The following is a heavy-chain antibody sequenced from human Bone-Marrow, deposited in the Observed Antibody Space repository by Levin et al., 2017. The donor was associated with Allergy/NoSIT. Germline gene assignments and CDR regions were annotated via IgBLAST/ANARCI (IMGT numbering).Heavy chain of an antibody. D-gene: IGHD6-19*01. CDR2: INHSGST. Sequence: ESLKISCAVYGGSFSGYYWSWIRQPPGKGLEWIGEINHSGSTNYNPSLKSRVTISVDTSKNQFSLKLSSVTAADTAVYYCARGYSSGWYRGFDYWGQGTLVTVSS. CDR3: ARGYSSGWYRGFDY. V-gene: IGHV4-34*01. CDR1: GGSFSGYY. J-gene: IGHJ4*02.